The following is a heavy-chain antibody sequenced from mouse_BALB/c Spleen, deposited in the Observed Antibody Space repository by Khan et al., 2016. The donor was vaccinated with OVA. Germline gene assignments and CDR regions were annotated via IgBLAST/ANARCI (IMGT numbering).Heavy chain of an antibody. J-gene: IGHJ2*01. V-gene: IGHV3-2*02. D-gene: IGHD1-2*01. CDR3: ARTARIKY. CDR2: ISYSGST. CDR1: GYSITSGYG. Sequence: EVQLQESGPGLVKPSQSLSLTCTVTGYSITSGYGWNWIRQFPGNQLEWMGYISYSGSTNYNPSLNSRISITRDTSKNQFFLQLNSMTTEDTATYYCARTARIKYWGQGTTLTVSS.